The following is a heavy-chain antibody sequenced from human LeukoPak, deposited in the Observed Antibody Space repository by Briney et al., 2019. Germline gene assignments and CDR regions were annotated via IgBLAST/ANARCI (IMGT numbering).Heavy chain of an antibody. CDR3: ATRSGYCSSTSCYAPTYYYYGMDV. V-gene: IGHV1-24*01. Sequence: ASVKVSCKVSGYTLTELSMHWVRQAPGKGLEWMGGFDPEDGETIYAQKFQGRVTMTVDTPIDTAYMELSSLRSEDTAVYYCATRSGYCSSTSCYAPTYYYYGMDVWGQGTTVTVSS. CDR1: GYTLTELS. J-gene: IGHJ6*02. D-gene: IGHD2-2*01. CDR2: FDPEDGET.